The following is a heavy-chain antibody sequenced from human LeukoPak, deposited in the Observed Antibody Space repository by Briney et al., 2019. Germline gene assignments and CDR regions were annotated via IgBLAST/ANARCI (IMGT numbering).Heavy chain of an antibody. CDR1: GGSISSYY. CDR3: ARDRDGYMDY. D-gene: IGHD5-24*01. V-gene: IGHV4-59*01. J-gene: IGHJ4*02. Sequence: PPETLSLTCTVSGGSISSYYWSWIRQPPGKGLEWIGYIYYSGSTNYNPSLKSRFTISVDTSKNQFSLKLSSVTAADTAVYYCARDRDGYMDYWGQGTLVTVSS. CDR2: IYYSGST.